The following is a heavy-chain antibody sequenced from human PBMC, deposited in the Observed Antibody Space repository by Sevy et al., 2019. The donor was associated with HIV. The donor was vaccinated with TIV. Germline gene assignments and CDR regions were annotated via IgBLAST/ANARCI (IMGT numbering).Heavy chain of an antibody. CDR1: GFTFSSYD. Sequence: GGSLRLSCAASGFTFSSYDMHWVRHVTGKGLEWVSVIGSSGDPYYPGSVKGRFTISRENAKNSVYLQMNSLRAGDTAVYYCARSGGYSDNGMDVWGQGTTVTVSS. V-gene: IGHV3-13*05. J-gene: IGHJ6*02. CDR2: IGSSGDP. D-gene: IGHD5-12*01. CDR3: ARSGGYSDNGMDV.